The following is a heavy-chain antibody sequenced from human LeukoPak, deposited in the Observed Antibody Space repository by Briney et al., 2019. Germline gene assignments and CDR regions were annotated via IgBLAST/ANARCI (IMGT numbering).Heavy chain of an antibody. CDR1: GFTFTNYA. V-gene: IGHV3-23*01. CDR2: ISGSGDNT. J-gene: IGHJ4*02. Sequence: GGSLRLSCAASGFTFTNYAMTWVRQAPGKGLEWVSGISGSGDNTYYADSVKGRFTISRDNFKNMVFLQMNSLRAEDTAIYYCARGPGWFGETPLDYWGQGTLVTVSS. D-gene: IGHD3-10*01. CDR3: ARGPGWFGETPLDY.